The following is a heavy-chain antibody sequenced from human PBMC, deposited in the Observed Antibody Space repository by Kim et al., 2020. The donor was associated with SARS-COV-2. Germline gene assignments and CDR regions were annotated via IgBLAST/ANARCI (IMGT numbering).Heavy chain of an antibody. V-gene: IGHV5-51*01. CDR1: GYSFTRYW. Sequence: GESLKISCKGSGYSFTRYWIGWVRQMPGKGLEWMGIIYPGDSDTRYSPSFQGQVTISADKSISTAYLQWSSLKASDTAMYYCARQKGEYNLNGYYGSGGYYNPPSGFDPWGQGTLVTVSS. J-gene: IGHJ5*02. CDR3: ARQKGEYNLNGYYGSGGYYNPPSGFDP. D-gene: IGHD3-10*01. CDR2: IYPGDSDT.